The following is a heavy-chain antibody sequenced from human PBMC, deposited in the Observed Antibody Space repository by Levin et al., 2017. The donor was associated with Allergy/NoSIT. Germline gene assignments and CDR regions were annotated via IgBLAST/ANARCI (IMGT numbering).Heavy chain of an antibody. CDR3: ARDLTVVTPGTLAY. J-gene: IGHJ4*02. CDR1: GGTFSSYA. V-gene: IGHV1-69*13. Sequence: SVKVSCKASGGTFSSYAISWVRQAPGQGLEWMGGIIPIFGTANYAQKFQGRVTITADESTSTAYMELSSLRSEDTAVYYCARDLTVVTPGTLAYWGQGTLVTVSS. D-gene: IGHD4-23*01. CDR2: IIPIFGTA.